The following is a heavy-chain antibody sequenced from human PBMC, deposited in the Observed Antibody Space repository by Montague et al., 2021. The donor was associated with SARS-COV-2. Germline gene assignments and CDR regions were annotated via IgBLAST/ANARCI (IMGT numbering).Heavy chain of an antibody. D-gene: IGHD3-10*01. Sequence: SETLSLTCTVSGDSFNSPKYYCAWIRQPPGKGLEWIGSIYYSGTTYYNPSLRSQVTISVDTSKTQFSLKLNSVTAADTAVYYCARGAYGSGSYHDFDIWGQGTVVTVSS. CDR1: GDSFNSPKYY. CDR2: IYYSGTT. CDR3: ARGAYGSGSYHDFDI. J-gene: IGHJ3*02. V-gene: IGHV4-39*01.